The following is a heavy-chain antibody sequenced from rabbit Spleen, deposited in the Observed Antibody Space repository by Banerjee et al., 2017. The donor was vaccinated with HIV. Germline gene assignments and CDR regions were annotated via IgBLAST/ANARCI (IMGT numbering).Heavy chain of an antibody. J-gene: IGHJ6*01. CDR3: ARDDTDSSGFAFDL. Sequence: QEQLEESGGGLVKPEGSLTLTCKASGFSFSDRDVMCWVRQAPGKGLEWIACINAVTGKAVYASWAKGRFTFSKTSSTTVTLQMTSLTAADTATYFCARDDTDSSGFAFDLWGQGTLVTVS. V-gene: IGHV1S45*01. CDR1: GFSFSDRDV. D-gene: IGHD1-1*01. CDR2: INAVTGKA.